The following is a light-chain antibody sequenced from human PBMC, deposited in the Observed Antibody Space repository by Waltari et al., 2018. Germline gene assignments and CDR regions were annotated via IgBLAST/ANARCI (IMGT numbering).Light chain of an antibody. CDR1: QSVSRF. CDR2: GAS. Sequence: EIVLTQPPGTLSLSSGERGSPSCRAMQSVSRFLAWYQQKPVQAPRLLIYGASTRATGIPDRFSGSGSGTAFSLTISRLEPEDFAVFHCQKYDRLPATFGQGTKVQIK. V-gene: IGKV3-20*01. CDR3: QKYDRLPAT. J-gene: IGKJ1*01.